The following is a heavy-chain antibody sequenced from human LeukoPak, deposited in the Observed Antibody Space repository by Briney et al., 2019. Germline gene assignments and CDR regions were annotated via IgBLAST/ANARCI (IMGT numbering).Heavy chain of an antibody. CDR2: ISSSGGTT. V-gene: IGHV3-23*01. J-gene: IGHJ4*02. D-gene: IGHD5-24*01. CDR3: AKDRNAWPTNFDA. Sequence: GGSLRLSCAASGFTFSTYAVSWVRQAQGKVLEWVSAISSSGGTTYYADSVKGRFSISRDNSKNTLYLQMNSLRAEDTAVYYCAKDRNAWPTNFDAWGQGTLVTVSA. CDR1: GFTFSTYA.